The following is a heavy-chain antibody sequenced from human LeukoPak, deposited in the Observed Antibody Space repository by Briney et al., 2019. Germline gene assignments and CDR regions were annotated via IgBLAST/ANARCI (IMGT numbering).Heavy chain of an antibody. CDR2: MNPKSGNT. Sequence: ASVKVSCKASGYTFTSYDVNWVRQATGQGLEWMGWMNPKSGNTGYAQKFQGRVTMTRNTSISTAYMELSSLRSEDTAVYYCARGITHKRRRHDYWGQGTLVTVSP. CDR3: ARGITHKRRRHDY. V-gene: IGHV1-8*01. CDR1: GYTFTSYD. D-gene: IGHD3-10*01. J-gene: IGHJ4*02.